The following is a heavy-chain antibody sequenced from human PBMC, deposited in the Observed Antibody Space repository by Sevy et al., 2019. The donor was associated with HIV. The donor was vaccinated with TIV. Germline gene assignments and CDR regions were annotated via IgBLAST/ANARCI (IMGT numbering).Heavy chain of an antibody. J-gene: IGHJ6*03. D-gene: IGHD3-10*01. CDR2: VSFDDTIK. Sequence: GGSLRLSCAASGFTFSSFAMHWVRQAPGKGLEWVTVVSFDDTIKHYADSVKGRFTISRDSSTSVVYLQMNSLRPEDTAVYYCAGDGDSLRYFGDSSRLFYMDVWGKGTTVTVSS. V-gene: IGHV3-30*03. CDR3: AGDGDSLRYFGDSSRLFYMDV. CDR1: GFTFSSFA.